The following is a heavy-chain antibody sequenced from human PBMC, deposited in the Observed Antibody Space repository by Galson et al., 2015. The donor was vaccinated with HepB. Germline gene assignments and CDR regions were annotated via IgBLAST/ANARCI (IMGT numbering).Heavy chain of an antibody. D-gene: IGHD6-19*01. V-gene: IGHV1-2*06. CDR1: GYTFTDSY. CDR2: INANSGGT. CDR3: ARERLPYRSDWYKYKWLDP. Sequence: SVKVSCKASGYTFTDSYIHWVRQAPGQGLEWMGRINANSGGTNYAQMFQGRVTMTRDTSISTGYMELRRLRSDDTAVYFCARERLPYRSDWYKYKWLDPWGQGTLVTVSS. J-gene: IGHJ5*02.